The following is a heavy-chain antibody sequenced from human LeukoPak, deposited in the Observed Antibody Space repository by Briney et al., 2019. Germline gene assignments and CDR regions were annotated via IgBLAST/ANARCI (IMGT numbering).Heavy chain of an antibody. V-gene: IGHV4-59*11. J-gene: IGHJ5*02. CDR2: IYYSGST. Sequence: SETLSLTWTLSGGSISSHYWSWVRHPPGNGREWVGYIYYSGSTNYNPSLKSRVTISVDTSKNQFSLKLSSVTAADTAVYYCARVYDFWSGYCWFDPWGQGTLVTVSS. CDR1: GGSISSHY. D-gene: IGHD3-3*01. CDR3: ARVYDFWSGYCWFDP.